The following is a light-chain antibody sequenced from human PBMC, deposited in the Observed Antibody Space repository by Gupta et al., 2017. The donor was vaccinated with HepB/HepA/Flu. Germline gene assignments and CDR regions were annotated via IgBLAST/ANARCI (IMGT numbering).Light chain of an antibody. CDR3: QQYSNWPRT. J-gene: IGKJ1*01. CDR2: GAS. Sequence: EIVMTQSAATLSVSPGERATLSCRASQSVSSSLAWYQQQPGQAPRLLIYGASTRATGIPARFSGSGSGTEFTLTISSLQSEDFAVYYCQQYSNWPRTFGQGTKVEIK. CDR1: QSVSSS. V-gene: IGKV3-15*01.